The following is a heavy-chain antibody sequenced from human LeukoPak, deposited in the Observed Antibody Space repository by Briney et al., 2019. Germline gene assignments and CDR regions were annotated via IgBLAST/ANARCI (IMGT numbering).Heavy chain of an antibody. CDR2: INRSGST. D-gene: IGHD3-3*01. J-gene: IGHJ5*02. V-gene: IGHV4-34*01. CDR1: GGSFSGYY. CDR3: ARGRSITIFGVDPEFDP. Sequence: PSETLSLTCAVYGGSFSGYYWSWIRQPPGKWLEWIGEINRSGSTNYNPSLKSRVTISIDTSKNQFSLKLSSVTAADTAVYYCARGRSITIFGVDPEFDPWGQGTLVTVSS.